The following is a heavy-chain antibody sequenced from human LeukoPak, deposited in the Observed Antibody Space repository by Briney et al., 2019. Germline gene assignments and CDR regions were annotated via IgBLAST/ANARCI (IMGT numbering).Heavy chain of an antibody. Sequence: GGSLRLSCAASGFTFSGYAMSWVRQAPGKGVEWVSAISGSGGSTYYADSVKGRFTISRDNSKNTLYLQMNSLRAEDTAVYYCAKGYCSSTSCYGPRGYYYYMDVWGKGTTVTVSS. V-gene: IGHV3-23*01. CDR1: GFTFSGYA. J-gene: IGHJ6*03. CDR2: ISGSGGST. D-gene: IGHD2-2*01. CDR3: AKGYCSSTSCYGPRGYYYYMDV.